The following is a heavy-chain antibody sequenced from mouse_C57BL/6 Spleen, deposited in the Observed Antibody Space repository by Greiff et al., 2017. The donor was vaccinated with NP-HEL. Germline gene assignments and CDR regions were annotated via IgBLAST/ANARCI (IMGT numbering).Heavy chain of an antibody. CDR2: ISGGGGNT. CDR3: ARRVTTKGDYFDY. J-gene: IGHJ2*01. D-gene: IGHD2-2*01. Sequence: DVMLVESGGGLVKPGGSLKLSCAASGFTFSSYTMSWVRQTPEKRLEWVATISGGGGNTYYPDSVKGRFTISRDNAKNTLYLQMSSLRSEDTALYYCARRVTTKGDYFDYWGQGTTLTVSS. V-gene: IGHV5-9*01. CDR1: GFTFSSYT.